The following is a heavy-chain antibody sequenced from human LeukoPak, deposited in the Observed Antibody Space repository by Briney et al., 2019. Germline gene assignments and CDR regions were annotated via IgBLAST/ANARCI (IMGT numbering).Heavy chain of an antibody. CDR3: ARGVDY. CDR1: GGSISSGGYS. V-gene: IGHV4-30-2*01. J-gene: IGHJ4*02. CDR2: IYHSGST. Sequence: SETLSLTCAVSGGSISSGGYSWSWIRQPPGKGLEWIGYIYHSGSTYYNPSLKSRVTITVDRSKNQFSLKLSSVTAADTAVYYCARGVDYWGQGTLVTVSS.